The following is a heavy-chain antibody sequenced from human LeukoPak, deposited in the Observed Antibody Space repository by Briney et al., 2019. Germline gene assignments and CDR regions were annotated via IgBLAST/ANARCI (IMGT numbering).Heavy chain of an antibody. D-gene: IGHD3-9*01. Sequence: GESLKISCKGSGYRFGTYWIAWVRQMPGKGLEWMGIIYPGDSDTRYSPSFQGQVTISADKSISTAFLRWTSLQASDTGMYYCAIAPPSYDILTGYYGGAFDNWGQGTLVTVSS. CDR1: GYRFGTYW. CDR2: IYPGDSDT. V-gene: IGHV5-51*01. CDR3: AIAPPSYDILTGYYGGAFDN. J-gene: IGHJ4*02.